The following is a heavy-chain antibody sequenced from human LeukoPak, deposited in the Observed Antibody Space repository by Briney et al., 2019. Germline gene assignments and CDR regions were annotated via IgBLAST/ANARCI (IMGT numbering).Heavy chain of an antibody. CDR1: GFTFSRYE. Sequence: GGSLRLSCAASGFTFSRYEINWVRQAPGKGLEWVSGISWNSGSIGYADSVKGRFTISRDNAKNSLYLQMNSLRAEDTAVYYCARDSDYGGYVLDCWGRGTLVTVSS. V-gene: IGHV3-9*01. D-gene: IGHD4-23*01. CDR3: ARDSDYGGYVLDC. J-gene: IGHJ4*02. CDR2: ISWNSGSI.